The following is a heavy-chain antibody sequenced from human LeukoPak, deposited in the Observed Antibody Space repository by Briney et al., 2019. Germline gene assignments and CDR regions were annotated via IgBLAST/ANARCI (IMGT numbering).Heavy chain of an antibody. D-gene: IGHD3-9*01. CDR1: GFTVSNNY. J-gene: IGHJ6*04. CDR3: ARDLLYYDILTGYYPLGGGDYYGMDV. CDR2: FYSWCST. Sequence: GGSLRLSCAASGFTVSNNYMIWVRQAPGKGLEWVSVFYSWCSTYYADSVKGRFTISRDNSKNTLYIQMNSLRAEDTAVYYCARDLLYYDILTGYYPLGGGDYYGMDVWGKGTTVTVSS. V-gene: IGHV3-53*01.